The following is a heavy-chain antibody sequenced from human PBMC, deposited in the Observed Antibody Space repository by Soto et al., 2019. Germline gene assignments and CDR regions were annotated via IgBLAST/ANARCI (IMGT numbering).Heavy chain of an antibody. CDR1: GGTFSRYA. Sequence: SVKGSCKASGGTFSRYAISWVRQAPGQGLEWMGGIIPIFGTANYAQKFQGRVTITADESTSTAYMELSSLRSEDTAVYYCARGYSYGWSYYYGMDVWGQGTTVTVSS. CDR3: ARGYSYGWSYYYGMDV. J-gene: IGHJ6*02. D-gene: IGHD5-18*01. V-gene: IGHV1-69*13. CDR2: IIPIFGTA.